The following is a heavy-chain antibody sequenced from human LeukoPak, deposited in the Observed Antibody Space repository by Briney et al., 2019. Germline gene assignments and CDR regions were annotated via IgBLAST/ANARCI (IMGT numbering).Heavy chain of an antibody. CDR1: GFTFSSYS. CDR3: ARLRGTKLDY. CDR2: ISSSSTI. Sequence: GGSLRLSCAASGFTFSSYSMNWVRQAPGKGLEWVSYISSSSTIYYADSVKGRFTISRDNAKNSLYLQMNSLGDEDTAVYYCARLRGTKLDYWGQGTLVTVSS. V-gene: IGHV3-48*02. D-gene: IGHD3-16*01. J-gene: IGHJ4*02.